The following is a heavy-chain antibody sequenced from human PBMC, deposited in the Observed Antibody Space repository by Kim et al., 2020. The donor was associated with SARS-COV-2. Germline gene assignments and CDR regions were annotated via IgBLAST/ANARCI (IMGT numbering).Heavy chain of an antibody. CDR1: GFTFSNYA. J-gene: IGHJ4*03. Sequence: GGSLRLSCSASGFTFSNYAMHWVRQAPGEGLEYVSAISSDGGSTYYADSVTGRFTISRDNSKNMLYVQMSSLRVEDTPIYYCVTRNYSNTESYYEGAPFDFWGHGTLVTV. D-gene: IGHD3-10*01. CDR3: VTRNYSNTESYYEGAPFDF. CDR2: ISSDGGST. V-gene: IGHV3-64*05.